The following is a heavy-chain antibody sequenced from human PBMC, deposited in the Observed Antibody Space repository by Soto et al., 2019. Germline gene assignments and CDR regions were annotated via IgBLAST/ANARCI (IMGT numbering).Heavy chain of an antibody. J-gene: IGHJ3*02. CDR3: ARTYGSGKFSAFDI. CDR1: GYTFTSYD. V-gene: IGHV1-8*01. D-gene: IGHD3-10*01. CDR2: MNPNSGNT. Sequence: ASVKVSCKASGYTFTSYDINWVRQATGQGLEWMGWMNPNSGNTGYSQKFQGRVTITRDTSASTAYMELSSLRSEDTAVYYCARTYGSGKFSAFDIWGQGTMVTVSS.